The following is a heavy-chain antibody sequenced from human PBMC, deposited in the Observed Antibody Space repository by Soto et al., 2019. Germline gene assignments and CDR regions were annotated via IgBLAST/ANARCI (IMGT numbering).Heavy chain of an antibody. CDR2: IYTDGST. D-gene: IGHD7-27*01. J-gene: IGHJ3*01. CDR3: ARDQSGAADV. V-gene: IGHV4-4*07. CDR1: GASVTTFS. Sequence: QVQLQESGPGLVEPSETLSLTCIVSGASVTTFSWNWIRQSARKGLEWIGRIYTDGSTSYIPSLNGRITLSLDTSKKQLSLNLKFVTAADTAVYFCARDQSGAADVWGQGTMVTVA.